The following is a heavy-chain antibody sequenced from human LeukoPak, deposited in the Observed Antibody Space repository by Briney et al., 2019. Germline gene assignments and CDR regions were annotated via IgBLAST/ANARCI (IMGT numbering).Heavy chain of an antibody. CDR1: GGTFSSYA. J-gene: IGHJ6*03. Sequence: GASVKVSCKASGGTFSSYAISWVRQAPGQGLEWMGGIIPIFGTANHAQKFQGRVTITTDESTSTAYMELSSLRSEDTAVYYCARGQRGYYYYMDVWGKGTTVTVSS. CDR2: IIPIFGTA. CDR3: ARGQRGYYYYMDV. D-gene: IGHD3-10*01. V-gene: IGHV1-69*05.